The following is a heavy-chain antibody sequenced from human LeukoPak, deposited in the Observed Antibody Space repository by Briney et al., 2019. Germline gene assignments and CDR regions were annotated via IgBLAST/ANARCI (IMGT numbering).Heavy chain of an antibody. V-gene: IGHV3-23*01. CDR1: GFTFSNYA. CDR3: ARGSSWYVS. J-gene: IGHJ4*02. CDR2: TIGSGYNT. Sequence: PGGSLRLSCAASGFTFSNYAMSWVRQAPGKGLEWVSATIGSGYNTYYADSVKGRFAISRDSSKNTLYLQMNSLRAEDTAVYCCARGSSWYVSWGQGTLVTVSS. D-gene: IGHD6-13*01.